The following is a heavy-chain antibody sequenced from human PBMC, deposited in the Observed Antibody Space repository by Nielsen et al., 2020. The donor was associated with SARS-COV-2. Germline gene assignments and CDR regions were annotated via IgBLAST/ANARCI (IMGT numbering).Heavy chain of an antibody. Sequence: GESLKISCAAPGFTFSDYYMSWVRQAPGKGLEWVSVIYSGGSTYYADSVKGRFTISRDNSKNTLYLQMNSLRAEDTAVYYCARGPYSSGYYYWGQGTLVTVSS. V-gene: IGHV3-53*01. CDR2: IYSGGST. CDR3: ARGPYSSGYYY. CDR1: GFTFSDYY. J-gene: IGHJ4*02. D-gene: IGHD3-22*01.